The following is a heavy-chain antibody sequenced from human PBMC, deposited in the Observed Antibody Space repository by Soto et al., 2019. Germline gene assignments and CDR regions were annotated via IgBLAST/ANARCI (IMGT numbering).Heavy chain of an antibody. CDR3: ARDRFLEWLLQWTPNDY. CDR1: GYXFTSYG. J-gene: IGHJ4*02. D-gene: IGHD3-3*01. CDR2: IRAYNGNT. Sequence: ASVKVSCKASGYXFTSYGISWVRQAPGXVFEWMGWIRAYNGNTNYAQKLQGRVPMTTDTSTSTAYMELRSLRSDDTAVYYCARDRFLEWLLQWTPNDYWGQGTLVTVSS. V-gene: IGHV1-18*01.